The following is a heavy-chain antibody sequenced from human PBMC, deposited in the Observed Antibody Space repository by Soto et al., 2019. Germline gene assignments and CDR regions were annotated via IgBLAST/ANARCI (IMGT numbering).Heavy chain of an antibody. CDR1: GYTFTSYD. Sequence: QVQLVQSGAEVKKHGASVKVSCKASGYTFTSYDINWVRQATGQGLEYLGWMNPNSGTTAYVQKFRGRVTMTWDTSITTAYMELSSLRSEDTAVYFCARGIKYGAYSRWFDPWGQGTLVTVSS. V-gene: IGHV1-8*01. D-gene: IGHD4-17*01. J-gene: IGHJ5*02. CDR3: ARGIKYGAYSRWFDP. CDR2: MNPNSGTT.